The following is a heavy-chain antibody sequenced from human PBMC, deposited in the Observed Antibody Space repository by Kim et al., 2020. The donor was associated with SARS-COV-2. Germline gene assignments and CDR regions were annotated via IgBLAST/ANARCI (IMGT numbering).Heavy chain of an antibody. D-gene: IGHD3-10*01. CDR2: IYYSGST. CDR3: ASSAGGYYGMDV. J-gene: IGHJ6*02. V-gene: IGHV4-59*01. CDR1: GGSISSYY. Sequence: SETLSLTCTVSGGSISSYYWSWIRQPPGKGLEWIGYIYYSGSTNYNPSLKSRVTISVDTSKNQFSLKLSSVTAADTAVYDCASSAGGYYGMDVWGQGTTVTVSS.